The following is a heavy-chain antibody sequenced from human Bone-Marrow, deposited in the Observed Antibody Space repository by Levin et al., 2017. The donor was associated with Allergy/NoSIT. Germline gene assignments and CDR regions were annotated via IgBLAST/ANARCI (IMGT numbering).Heavy chain of an antibody. Sequence: GESLKISCAASGFTFSTYAMHWVRQAPGKGLEWVAVISYSGTKKYYEDSVKGRFTISRDTSKNTLSLQMNSLRAEDTAVYYCARDLDTSELFDSWGQGTLVTVAS. D-gene: IGHD3-22*01. J-gene: IGHJ4*02. CDR1: GFTFSTYA. CDR3: ARDLDTSELFDS. V-gene: IGHV3-30*04. CDR2: ISYSGTKK.